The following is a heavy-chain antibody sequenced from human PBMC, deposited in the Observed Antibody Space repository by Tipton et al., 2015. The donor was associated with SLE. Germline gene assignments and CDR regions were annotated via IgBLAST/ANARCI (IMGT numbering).Heavy chain of an antibody. D-gene: IGHD2-2*01. CDR2: IYYSGST. CDR1: GGSISSGGYY. J-gene: IGHJ6*03. Sequence: LRLSCTVSGGSISSGGYYWSWIRQHPGKGLEWIGYIYYSGSTYYNPSLKSRVTISVDTSKNQFSLKLSSVTAADTAVYYCARVASRYMDVWGKGTTVTVAS. V-gene: IGHV4-31*03. CDR3: ARVASRYMDV.